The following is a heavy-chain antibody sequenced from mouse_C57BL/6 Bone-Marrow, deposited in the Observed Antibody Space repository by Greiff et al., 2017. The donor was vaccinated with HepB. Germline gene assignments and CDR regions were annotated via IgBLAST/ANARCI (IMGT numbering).Heavy chain of an antibody. J-gene: IGHJ3*01. V-gene: IGHV2-6*01. CDR2: IWGVGST. CDR1: GFSLTSYG. D-gene: IGHD2-3*01. CDR3: ASGDGYYLFAY. Sequence: VKLVESGPGLVAPSQSLSITCTVSGFSLTSYGVDWVRQSPGKGLEWLGVIWGVGSTNYNSALKSRLSISKDNSKSQVFLKMNSLQTDDTAMYYCASGDGYYLFAYWGQGTLVTVSA.